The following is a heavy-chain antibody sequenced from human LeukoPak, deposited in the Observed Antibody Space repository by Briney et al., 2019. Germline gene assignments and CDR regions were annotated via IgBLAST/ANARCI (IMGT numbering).Heavy chain of an antibody. V-gene: IGHV3-53*01. Sequence: GGSLRLXCAASAFTVSTNYMSWVRQAPGKGLEWFSVIYSGGSTYYADSVKGRFTISRNNSKNTVYLQMNSLRAEDTAVYYCARGGYYITYWGQGTLVTVSS. CDR3: ARGGYYITY. CDR1: AFTVSTNY. D-gene: IGHD3-3*01. J-gene: IGHJ4*02. CDR2: IYSGGST.